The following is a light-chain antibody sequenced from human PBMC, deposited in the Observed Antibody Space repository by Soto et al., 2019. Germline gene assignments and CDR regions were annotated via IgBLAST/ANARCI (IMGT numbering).Light chain of an antibody. CDR2: KAS. Sequence: DIQMTQSPSTLSASVGDRVTITCRASQSISSWLAWYQQKPWKAPKLLIYKASSLESGVPSRFSGSGSGTEFTLTISSLQPDDFATYYCQQYNSYPWTFGQGPKVDIK. CDR1: QSISSW. V-gene: IGKV1-5*03. CDR3: QQYNSYPWT. J-gene: IGKJ1*01.